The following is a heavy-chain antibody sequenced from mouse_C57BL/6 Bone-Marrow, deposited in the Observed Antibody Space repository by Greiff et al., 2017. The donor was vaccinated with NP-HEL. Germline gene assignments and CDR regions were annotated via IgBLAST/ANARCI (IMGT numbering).Heavy chain of an antibody. CDR1: GFSLTSYG. D-gene: IGHD2-4*01. CDR2: IWRGGST. J-gene: IGHJ4*01. Sequence: VQLKESGPGLVQPSQSLSITCTVSGFSLTSYGVHWVRQSPGKGLEWLGVIWRGGSTDYNAAFMSRLSITKDNSKSQVFFKMNSLQADDTAIYYCAKNRFYDYDDYAMDYWGQGTSVTVSS. V-gene: IGHV2-5*01. CDR3: AKNRFYDYDDYAMDY.